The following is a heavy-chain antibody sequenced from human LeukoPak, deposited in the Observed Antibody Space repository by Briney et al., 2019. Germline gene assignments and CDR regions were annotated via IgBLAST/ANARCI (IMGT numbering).Heavy chain of an antibody. CDR3: ARATQSLNWFDP. Sequence: SVKVSCRASGGTFSSYAISWVRQAPGQGLEWMGGIIPIFGTANYAQKFQGRVTITADESTSTAYMELSSLRSEDTAVYYCARATQSLNWFDPWGQGTLVTVSS. CDR1: GGTFSSYA. CDR2: IIPIFGTA. J-gene: IGHJ5*02. V-gene: IGHV1-69*13.